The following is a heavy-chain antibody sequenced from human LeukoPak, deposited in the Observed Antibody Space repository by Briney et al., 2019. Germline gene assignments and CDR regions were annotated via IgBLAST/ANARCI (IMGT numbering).Heavy chain of an antibody. CDR2: IHSGGNT. Sequence: PGGSLRLSCAASGFIVSSSYMSWVRQAPGKGLEWVSIIHSGGNTYYADSVKGRFTISRDNSKNTMSLQMSSLRAEDAAVYYCVSHSDTLTSYSFDYWGLGTLVTVSS. D-gene: IGHD3-9*01. J-gene: IGHJ4*02. CDR1: GFIVSSSY. CDR3: VSHSDTLTSYSFDY. V-gene: IGHV3-53*01.